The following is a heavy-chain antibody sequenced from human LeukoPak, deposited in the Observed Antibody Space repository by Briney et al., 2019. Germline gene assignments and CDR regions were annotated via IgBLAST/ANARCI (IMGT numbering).Heavy chain of an antibody. Sequence: PSETLSLTCTVPGGSISSSNFYWGWIRQSPGKGLEWIGSIYYSGSTYYNASLKSRVTISVDTSKNQFSLRLSSVTATDTAVYYCARRRGVYYFDYWGQGTLVTVSS. CDR1: GGSISSSNFY. D-gene: IGHD3-10*01. V-gene: IGHV4-39*01. CDR3: ARRRGVYYFDY. CDR2: IYYSGST. J-gene: IGHJ4*02.